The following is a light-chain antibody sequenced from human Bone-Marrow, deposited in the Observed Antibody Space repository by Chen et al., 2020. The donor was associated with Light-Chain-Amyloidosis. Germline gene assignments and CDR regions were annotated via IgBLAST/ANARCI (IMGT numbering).Light chain of an antibody. J-gene: IGLJ1*01. CDR2: EVT. CDR3: SSSTITNTLV. CDR1: SSDVGGDNH. Sequence: QSALTQPASVSGSPGQSITISCTGTSSDVGGDNHVSWYQQHPDKAPKLMIYEVTNRPSWVPARFSGSKSDNTASLTISGLQTEDEADYFCSSSTITNTLVFGSGTRVTVL. V-gene: IGLV2-14*01.